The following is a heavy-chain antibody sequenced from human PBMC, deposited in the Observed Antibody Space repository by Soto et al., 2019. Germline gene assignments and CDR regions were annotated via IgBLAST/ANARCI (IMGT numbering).Heavy chain of an antibody. J-gene: IGHJ6*02. CDR3: ARLVGPKGYHYYYGMDV. CDR1: GYSFTSYW. Sequence: PGESLKISCKGSGYSFTSYWISWVRQMPGKGLEWMGRIDPSGSYTNYSPSFQGHVTISADKSISTAYLQWSSLKASDTAMYYCARLVGPKGYHYYYGMDVRGQGTTVTGSS. D-gene: IGHD2-8*02. CDR2: IDPSGSYT. V-gene: IGHV5-10-1*01.